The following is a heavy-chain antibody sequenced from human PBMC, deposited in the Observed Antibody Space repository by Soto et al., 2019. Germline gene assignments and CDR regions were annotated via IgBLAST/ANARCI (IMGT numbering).Heavy chain of an antibody. J-gene: IGHJ5*02. CDR2: TYYRSKWYN. D-gene: IGHD3-10*01. CDR3: ARADPRRITMVRGVIIVYWFDA. CDR1: GDSVSSNSAA. Sequence: SQTLSLTCAISGDSVSSNSAAWNWIRQSPSRGLEWLGRTYYRSKWYNVYAVSVKSRITINPETSNNQFSLQQNSVTPEDTAVYYCARADPRRITMVRGVIIVYWFDAWGQRTLVTVAS. V-gene: IGHV6-1*01.